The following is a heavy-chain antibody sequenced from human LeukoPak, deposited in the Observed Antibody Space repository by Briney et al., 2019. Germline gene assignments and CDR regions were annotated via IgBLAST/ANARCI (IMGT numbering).Heavy chain of an antibody. CDR3: ARAENSGYDYGGPDY. CDR2: INTDGSST. CDR1: GFTFSSYW. J-gene: IGHJ4*02. V-gene: IGHV3-74*01. D-gene: IGHD5-12*01. Sequence: GGSLRLSCAASGFTFSSYWMHWVRQAPGKGLVWVSRINTDGSSTSYADSVKGRFTISRDNAKNTLYLQMNSLRAEGTAVYYCARAENSGYDYGGPDYWGQGTLVTVSS.